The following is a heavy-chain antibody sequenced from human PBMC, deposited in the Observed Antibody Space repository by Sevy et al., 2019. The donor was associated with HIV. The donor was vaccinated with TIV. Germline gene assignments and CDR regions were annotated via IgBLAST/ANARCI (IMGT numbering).Heavy chain of an antibody. CDR1: GFTLNSYW. V-gene: IGHV3-7*01. Sequence: GGSLRLSCAASGFTLNSYWMSWVRQAPGKGLEWVANINQDGSVKYYVDSVKGRFTISRDNARNSLYLRMNSLRAEDTDLYYCVRAIAAAGSFWGLGTLVTVSS. J-gene: IGHJ4*02. CDR2: INQDGSVK. D-gene: IGHD6-13*01. CDR3: VRAIAAAGSF.